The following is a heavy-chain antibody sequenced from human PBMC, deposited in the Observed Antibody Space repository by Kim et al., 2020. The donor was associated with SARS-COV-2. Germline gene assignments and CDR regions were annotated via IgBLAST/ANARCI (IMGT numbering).Heavy chain of an antibody. CDR3: ARDLRDYYGSGSYNAFDI. V-gene: IGHV4-38-2*02. J-gene: IGHJ3*02. Sequence: SETLSLTCTVSGYSISSGYYWGWIRQPPGKGLEWIGSIYHSGSTYYNPSLKSRVTISVDTSKNQFPLKLSSVTAADTAVYYCARDLRDYYGSGSYNAFDIWGQGTMVTVSS. D-gene: IGHD3-10*01. CDR1: GYSISSGYY. CDR2: IYHSGST.